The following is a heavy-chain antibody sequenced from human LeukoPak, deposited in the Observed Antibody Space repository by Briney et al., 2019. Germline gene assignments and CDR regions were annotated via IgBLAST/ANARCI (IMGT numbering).Heavy chain of an antibody. Sequence: GESLKISCKGSGYSFTSYWIGWVRQMPGKGLEWMGIIYPGDSDTRYSPSYQGQVTISADKSISTAYLQWSSLKASDTAMYYCARGGIAAAGIYYYYYMDVWGKGTTVTISS. D-gene: IGHD6-13*01. CDR2: IYPGDSDT. CDR3: ARGGIAAAGIYYYYYMDV. CDR1: GYSFTSYW. V-gene: IGHV5-51*01. J-gene: IGHJ6*03.